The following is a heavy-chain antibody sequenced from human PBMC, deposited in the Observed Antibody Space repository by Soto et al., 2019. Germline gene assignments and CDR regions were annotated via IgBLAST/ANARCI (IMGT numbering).Heavy chain of an antibody. Sequence: GESLKISCQGSGYSFTTYWIGWVRQLPGKVLEWMGIIYPGDSDTRYNPSFQGQVTLSADKSLSTAYLQCSSLNASDTAMYYCARRLAAAEMFDYWGQGTLVTVSS. J-gene: IGHJ4*02. D-gene: IGHD6-13*01. CDR1: GYSFTTYW. CDR2: IYPGDSDT. V-gene: IGHV5-51*01. CDR3: ARRLAAAEMFDY.